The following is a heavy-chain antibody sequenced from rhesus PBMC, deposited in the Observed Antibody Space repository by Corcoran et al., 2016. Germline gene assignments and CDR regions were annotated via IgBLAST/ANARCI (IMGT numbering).Heavy chain of an antibody. J-gene: IGHJ4*01. CDR1: GYSISSGYG. CDR2: IYGGSGST. CDR3: ARDRDTALDY. V-gene: IGHV4-127*01. Sequence: QVQLQESGPGLVKPSETLSLTCAVSGYSISSGYGWGWIRQPPGKGLEWIGQIYGGSGSTYYNPSLKSRFTVSKDTSKNQFSLKLSSVTAADTAVYYCARDRDTALDYWGQGVLVTVSS. D-gene: IGHD5-12*01.